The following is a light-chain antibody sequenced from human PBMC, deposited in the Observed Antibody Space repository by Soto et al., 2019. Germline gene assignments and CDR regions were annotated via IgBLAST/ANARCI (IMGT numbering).Light chain of an antibody. CDR3: QQYDNLPIT. V-gene: IGKV1-33*01. CDR1: QDINNY. J-gene: IGKJ5*01. CDR2: DVS. Sequence: DIQMTQSPSSLSASVGDRVTITCQASQDINNYLNWYQQKPGKAPNLLIYDVSDLETGVPSSFSGTGSGTNFTFTISRLQAEDIATYYCQQYDNLPITFGQGTRLEIK.